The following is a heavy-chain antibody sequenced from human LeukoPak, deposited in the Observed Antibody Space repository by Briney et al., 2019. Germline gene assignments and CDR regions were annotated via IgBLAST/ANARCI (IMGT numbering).Heavy chain of an antibody. CDR2: IYYSGST. CDR1: GGSISSSSYY. CDR3: ARAEMSSSWYVLLSHDAFDI. D-gene: IGHD6-13*01. V-gene: IGHV4-39*07. Sequence: TSETLSLTCTVSGGSISSSSYYWGWIRQPPGKGLEWIGSIYYSGSTYYNPSLKSRVTISVDTSKNQFSLKLSSVTAADTAVYYCARAEMSSSWYVLLSHDAFDIWGQGTMVTVSS. J-gene: IGHJ3*02.